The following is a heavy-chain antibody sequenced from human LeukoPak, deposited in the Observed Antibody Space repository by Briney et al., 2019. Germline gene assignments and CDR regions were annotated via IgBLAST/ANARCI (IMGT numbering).Heavy chain of an antibody. V-gene: IGHV3-48*01. CDR3: ARVGDGFDY. D-gene: IGHD3-10*01. Sequence: GGSLRLSCAASGFTFSSYSMNWVRQAPGKGLEWVSYISSSSSTIYYADSVKGRFTISRDNAKNSLYLQMNSLRAEDTAVYYCARVGDGFDYWGQGTLVTVSS. CDR1: GFTFSSYS. J-gene: IGHJ4*02. CDR2: ISSSSSTI.